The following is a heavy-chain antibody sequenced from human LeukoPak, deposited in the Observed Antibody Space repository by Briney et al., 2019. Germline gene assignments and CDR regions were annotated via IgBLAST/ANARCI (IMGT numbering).Heavy chain of an antibody. CDR1: GYSFTSYW. CDR3: ARPSVDGSGSYPY. CDR2: IDPSDSYT. D-gene: IGHD3-10*01. V-gene: IGHV5-10-1*01. J-gene: IGHJ4*02. Sequence: GGSLRLSCKSSGYSFTSYWISWVRQMPGKGLEWMGRIDPSDSYTNYSPSFQGHVTISADKSISTAYLQWSSLKASDTAMCYCARPSVDGSGSYPYWGQGTLVTVSS.